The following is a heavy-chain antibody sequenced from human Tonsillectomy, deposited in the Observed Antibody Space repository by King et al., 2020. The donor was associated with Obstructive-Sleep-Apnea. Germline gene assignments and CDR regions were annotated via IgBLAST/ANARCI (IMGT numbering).Heavy chain of an antibody. D-gene: IGHD6-13*01. V-gene: IGHV1-18*01. J-gene: IGHJ4*02. Sequence: VQLVESGAEVKKPGASVKVSCKASGYTFTSYGISWVRQAPGQGLEWMGWIRAYNDNTNYAQKLQGRVTMTTDTSTSTVYMELRSLRSDDTAVYYCARDHSVGIIAAGTPIGYWGQGTPVTVSS. CDR3: ARDHSVGIIAAGTPIGY. CDR2: IRAYNDNT. CDR1: GYTFTSYG.